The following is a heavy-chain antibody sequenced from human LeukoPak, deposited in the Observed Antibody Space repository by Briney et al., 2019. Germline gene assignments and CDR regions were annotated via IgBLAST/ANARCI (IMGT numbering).Heavy chain of an antibody. V-gene: IGHV3-74*01. CDR1: GFTFSSYW. D-gene: IGHD3-3*01. Sequence: GGSLRLSCAASGFTFSSYWMHWVRQAPGKGLVWVSRINSAGSSTSYADSVKGRFTISRDNAKNTLYLQMNSLRAEDTAVYYCARPNYDFWSGYNYYFDYWGQGTLVTVSS. CDR3: ARPNYDFWSGYNYYFDY. CDR2: INSAGSST. J-gene: IGHJ4*02.